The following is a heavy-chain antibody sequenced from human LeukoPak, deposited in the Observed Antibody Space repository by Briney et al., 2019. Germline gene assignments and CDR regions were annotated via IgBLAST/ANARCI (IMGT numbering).Heavy chain of an antibody. V-gene: IGHV3-23*01. D-gene: IGHD2-2*01. CDR2: ISSSAGST. J-gene: IGHJ4*02. CDR3: ARDQIEDCSSTSCYGSSDY. CDR1: GFTLNSYA. Sequence: GGSLRLSCAASGFTLNSYAMSWVRQAPGKGLEWVSIISSSAGSTFYADSVKGRFTISRDNAKNSLYLQMNCLRAEDTAVYYCARDQIEDCSSTSCYGSSDYWGQGTLVTVSS.